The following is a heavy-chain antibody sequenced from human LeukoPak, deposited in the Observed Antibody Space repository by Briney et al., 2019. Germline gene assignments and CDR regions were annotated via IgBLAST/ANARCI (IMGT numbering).Heavy chain of an antibody. D-gene: IGHD2-21*01. V-gene: IGHV3-23*01. CDR2: ISGGGDRT. CDR1: GFTFSSYA. CDR3: AAQRRSVISTGDFEY. J-gene: IGHJ4*02. Sequence: GGSLRLSCAASGFTFSSYAMSWVRQAPGKGLEWVSGISGGGDRTYYADSVKGRFTISRDNSKSTLYLQMNSLRAEDTAVYYCAAQRRSVISTGDFEYWGQGTLVTVSS.